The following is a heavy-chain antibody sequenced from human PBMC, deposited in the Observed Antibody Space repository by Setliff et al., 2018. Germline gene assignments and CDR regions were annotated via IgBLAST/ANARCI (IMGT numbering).Heavy chain of an antibody. Sequence: SETLSLTCTVSGDSISSRRNYWGWFRQPAGKELEWIGQIYTSWSTNYNPSLKSRVTISLDTSKNQFSLSLTSVTSEDTAVYYCARMSGFQYIDVWDKGTTVTVSS. D-gene: IGHD3-3*01. CDR1: GDSISSRRNY. CDR2: IYTSWST. J-gene: IGHJ6*03. V-gene: IGHV4-61*09. CDR3: ARMSGFQYIDV.